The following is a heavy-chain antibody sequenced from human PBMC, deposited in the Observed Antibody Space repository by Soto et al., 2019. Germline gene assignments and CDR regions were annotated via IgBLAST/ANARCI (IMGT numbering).Heavy chain of an antibody. CDR2: VWYDGTDK. CDR3: ARTDCSSSDCPRDLVGAVTMDY. Sequence: WWSLRLSCAASVFPFSTYAMHWFRQAPGKGLEWVAVVWYDGTDKNYADSVKGRFTISRDNSKSTLYLQMDHLRVEDTGVYHCARTDCSSSDCPRDLVGAVTMDYWGQGTPVTAPQ. D-gene: IGHD2-2*01. J-gene: IGHJ4*02. V-gene: IGHV3-33*01. CDR1: VFPFSTYA.